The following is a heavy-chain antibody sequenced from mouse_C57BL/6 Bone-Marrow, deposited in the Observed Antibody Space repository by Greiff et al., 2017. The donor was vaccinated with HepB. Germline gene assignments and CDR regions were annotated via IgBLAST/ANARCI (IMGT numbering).Heavy chain of an antibody. CDR2: INPSSGYT. V-gene: IGHV1-7*01. Sequence: QVQLQQSGAELVRPGTSVKVSCTASGYAFTNYLIEWVKQRPGQGLEWIGYINPSSGYTKYTQKFKDKATLTADKSYSTDYMQLSSLTYEDSAVYYCARSSSCAMDYWGQGTSVTVSS. CDR3: ARSSSCAMDY. J-gene: IGHJ4*01. CDR1: GYAFTNYL. D-gene: IGHD1-1*01.